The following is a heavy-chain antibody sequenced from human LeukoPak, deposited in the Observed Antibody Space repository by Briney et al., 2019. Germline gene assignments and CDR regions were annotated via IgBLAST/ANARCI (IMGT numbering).Heavy chain of an antibody. CDR1: GGSFSGYY. J-gene: IGHJ3*02. Sequence: SETLSLTCAVYGGSFSGYYWSWIRQPPGKGLEWIGEINHSGSTNYNPSLKSRVTISVDTSKNLFSLRLSSVTAADTAVYYCAREPLYYGSGSSAFDIWGQGTMVTVSS. CDR3: AREPLYYGSGSSAFDI. V-gene: IGHV4-34*01. CDR2: INHSGST. D-gene: IGHD3-10*01.